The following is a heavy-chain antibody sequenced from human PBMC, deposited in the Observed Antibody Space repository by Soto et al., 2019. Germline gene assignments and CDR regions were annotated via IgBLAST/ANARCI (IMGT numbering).Heavy chain of an antibody. J-gene: IGHJ6*02. V-gene: IGHV4-59*01. CDR2: IYYSGST. CDR3: ARGSPDFWSGYGYYYYGMDV. Sequence: PSETLSLTCTVSDGSISSYYWSWIRQPPGKGLEWIGYIYYSGSTNYNPSLKSRVTISVDTSKNQFSLKLSSVTAADTAVYYCARGSPDFWSGYGYYYYGMDVWGQGTTVTVSS. D-gene: IGHD3-3*01. CDR1: DGSISSYY.